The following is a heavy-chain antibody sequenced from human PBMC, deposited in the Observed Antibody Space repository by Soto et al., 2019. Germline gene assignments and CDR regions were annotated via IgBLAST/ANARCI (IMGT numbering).Heavy chain of an antibody. D-gene: IGHD3-3*01. CDR3: ARQTGVGRTGH. CDR1: GDSITNNRDY. Sequence: SETLSLTCTVSGDSITNNRDYWGWTRQPPGKGLEWIGSISYSGNTYYNPSLRGRTTISVDASKNQFSLSMKSVTAADTALYFCARQTGVGRTGHWGQGTLVTVSS. V-gene: IGHV4-39*01. J-gene: IGHJ4*02. CDR2: ISYSGNT.